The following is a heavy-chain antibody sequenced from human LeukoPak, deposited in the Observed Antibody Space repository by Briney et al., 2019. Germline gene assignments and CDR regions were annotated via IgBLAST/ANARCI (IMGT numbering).Heavy chain of an antibody. Sequence: GGSLRLSCAASGSTFDDYGMSWVRQAQGKGLEWVSGINWNGGSTGYADSVKGRFTISRDNAKNSLYLQMNSLRAEDTALYYCARRYYGGHFDYWGQGTLVTVSS. V-gene: IGHV3-20*04. J-gene: IGHJ4*02. CDR1: GSTFDDYG. CDR3: ARRYYGGHFDY. CDR2: INWNGGST. D-gene: IGHD4-23*01.